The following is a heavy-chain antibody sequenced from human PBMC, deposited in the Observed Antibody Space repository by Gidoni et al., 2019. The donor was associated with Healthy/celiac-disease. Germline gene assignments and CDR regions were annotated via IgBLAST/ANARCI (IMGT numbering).Heavy chain of an antibody. V-gene: IGHV3-11*05. CDR1: GFTFSDYY. J-gene: IGHJ6*03. CDR2: ISSSSSYT. Sequence: QVQLVESGGGLVKPGGSLRLSCAASGFTFSDYYMSWIRQAPGKGLEWVSYISSSSSYTNYADSVKGRFTISRDNAKNSLYLQMNSLRAEDTAVYYCARDVYGDGYYYYMDVWGKGTTVTVSS. D-gene: IGHD4-17*01. CDR3: ARDVYGDGYYYYMDV.